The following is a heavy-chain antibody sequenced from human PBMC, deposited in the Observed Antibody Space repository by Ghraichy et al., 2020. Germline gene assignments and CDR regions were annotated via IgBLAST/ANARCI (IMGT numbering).Heavy chain of an antibody. V-gene: IGHV3-23*01. D-gene: IGHD3-10*01. CDR3: AQSLHGFGEGFFDY. J-gene: IGHJ4*02. Sequence: GGSLRLSCAASGFTFSSYAMSWVRQAPGKGLEWVSAISGSGGSTYYADSVKGRFTISRDNSKNTLYLQMNSLRAEDTAVYYCAQSLHGFGEGFFDYWGQGTLVTVSS. CDR2: ISGSGGST. CDR1: GFTFSSYA.